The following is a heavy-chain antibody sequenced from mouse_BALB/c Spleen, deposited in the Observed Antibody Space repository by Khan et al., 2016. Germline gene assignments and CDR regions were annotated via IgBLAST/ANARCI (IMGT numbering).Heavy chain of an antibody. CDR1: GDSITSGH. V-gene: IGHV3-8*02. CDR2: ISHSGDS. D-gene: IGHD1-2*01. CDR3: ATLDYYGSAFAY. Sequence: EVQLQESGPSLAKPSQTLSLTCSVTGDSITSGHWNWIRKFPGNKFDFMGYISHSGDSYYNPSLKSRISIPRDTSKNQYYLQLNSVTTEDTATYCCATLDYYGSAFAYWGQGTLVTVSA. J-gene: IGHJ3*01.